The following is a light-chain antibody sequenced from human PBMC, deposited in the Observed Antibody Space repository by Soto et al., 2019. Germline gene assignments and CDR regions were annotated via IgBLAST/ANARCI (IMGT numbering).Light chain of an antibody. CDR3: SSYTSSSTQVV. V-gene: IGLV2-14*01. J-gene: IGLJ2*01. Sequence: QSALTQPASVSGSPGQSITISCTGTSSDVGDYNYVSWYQQHPDKAPKLMIYDVTYRPSGVSNRFSGSKSGNTASLTISGLQAEDEADYYCSSYTSSSTQVVFGGGTKVTVL. CDR1: SSDVGDYNY. CDR2: DVT.